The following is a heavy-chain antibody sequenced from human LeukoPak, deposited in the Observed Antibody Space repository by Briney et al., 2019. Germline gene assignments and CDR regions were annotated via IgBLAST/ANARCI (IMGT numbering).Heavy chain of an antibody. Sequence: GGSLRLSCAASGFSFSDYYMSWVRQAPGKGLEWVSAISGSGGSTYYADSVKGRFTISRDNSKNTLYLQMNSLRAEDTAVYYCAKAPLRTTVTIFDYWGQGTLVTVSS. V-gene: IGHV3-23*01. CDR1: GFSFSDYY. D-gene: IGHD4-4*01. CDR2: ISGSGGST. J-gene: IGHJ4*02. CDR3: AKAPLRTTVTIFDY.